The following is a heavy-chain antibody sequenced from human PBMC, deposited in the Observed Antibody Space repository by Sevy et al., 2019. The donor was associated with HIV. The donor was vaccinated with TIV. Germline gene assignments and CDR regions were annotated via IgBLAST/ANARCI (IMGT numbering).Heavy chain of an antibody. Sequence: GGSLRLSCAASGFTFSSYAMHWVRQAPGKGLEWVAVISYDGSNKYYADSVKGRFTISRDNSKNTLYLQMNSLSAEDTAVYYCAREGIYYYGSGRYYKAHYYYYGMDVWGQGTTVTVSS. D-gene: IGHD3-10*01. CDR3: AREGIYYYGSGRYYKAHYYYYGMDV. J-gene: IGHJ6*02. V-gene: IGHV3-30-3*01. CDR1: GFTFSSYA. CDR2: ISYDGSNK.